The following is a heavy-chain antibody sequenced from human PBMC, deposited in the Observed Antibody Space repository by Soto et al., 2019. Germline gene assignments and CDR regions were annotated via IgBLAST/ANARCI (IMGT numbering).Heavy chain of an antibody. CDR1: GFTFSSYG. V-gene: IGHV3-30*18. CDR3: AKDRSATTYYYDSSEFDS. CDR2: ISHDGSDK. J-gene: IGHJ4*02. Sequence: LRLSCAASGFTFSSYGMHWVRQAPGKGLEWVAVISHDGSDKYYADSVKGRFTISRDKSKSTLYLQMNSLRAEDTAVYYCAKDRSATTYYYDSSEFDSWGQGTLVTVSS. D-gene: IGHD3-22*01.